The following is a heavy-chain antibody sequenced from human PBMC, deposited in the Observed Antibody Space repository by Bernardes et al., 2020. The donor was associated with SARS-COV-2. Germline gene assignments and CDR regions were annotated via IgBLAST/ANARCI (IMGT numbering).Heavy chain of an antibody. D-gene: IGHD2-21*02. V-gene: IGHV4-39*01. Sequence: SETLSLTRTVSGGSISSSNYYWGWIRQPPGKGLEWIGSIYSSGSSYYNPSLQSRVRESVDTSKNQFSLRLSFVSAADTAVYYCAGSSCGIDCYIGGLRSWDYGMDVWGHGTTVTVSS. J-gene: IGHJ6*02. CDR1: GGSISSSNYY. CDR2: IYSSGSS. CDR3: AGSSCGIDCYIGGLRSWDYGMDV.